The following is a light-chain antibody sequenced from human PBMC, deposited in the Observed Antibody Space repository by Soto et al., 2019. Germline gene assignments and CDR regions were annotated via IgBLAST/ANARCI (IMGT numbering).Light chain of an antibody. Sequence: VVTQSPATLSVSPGERSTLSCRASESVCRHLAWYHQKPGQAPKLLLFDASNRATGIPARFSGSGSGTDFTLTISSLEPEDFAVYYCHQRQYWPPITFGQGTRLEI. CDR2: DAS. CDR3: HQRQYWPPIT. CDR1: ESVCRH. V-gene: IGKV3-11*01. J-gene: IGKJ5*01.